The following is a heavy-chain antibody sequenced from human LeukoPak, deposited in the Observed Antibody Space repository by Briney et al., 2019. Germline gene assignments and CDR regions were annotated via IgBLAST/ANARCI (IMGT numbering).Heavy chain of an antibody. CDR1: GFTFSSYW. Sequence: GGSLRLSCAASGFTFSSYWMSWVRQAPGKGLEWVANIKQDGSEKYYVDSVKGRFTISRDNAKNSLYLQMNSLRAEDTAVYYCARVARDTIFGVVINYYYYMDVWAKGPRSPSP. D-gene: IGHD3-3*01. CDR2: IKQDGSEK. J-gene: IGHJ6*03. V-gene: IGHV3-7*01. CDR3: ARVARDTIFGVVINYYYYMDV.